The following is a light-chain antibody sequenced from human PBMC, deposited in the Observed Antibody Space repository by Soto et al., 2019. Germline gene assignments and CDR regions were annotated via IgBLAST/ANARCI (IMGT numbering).Light chain of an antibody. Sequence: QSALTQPSSASGPPGQSVTISCTGTSSDVGGYNYVSWYQHHPGKAPKLIIYEVYKRPSGVPDRLSGSKSGNTAALTVSGLQAEDEADYYCSSYVGTNSYVFGSGTKVTVL. J-gene: IGLJ1*01. CDR1: SSDVGGYNY. CDR2: EVY. CDR3: SSYVGTNSYV. V-gene: IGLV2-8*01.